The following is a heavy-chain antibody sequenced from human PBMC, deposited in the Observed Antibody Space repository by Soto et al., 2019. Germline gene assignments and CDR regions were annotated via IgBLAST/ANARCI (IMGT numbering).Heavy chain of an antibody. Sequence: GGSLRLSCTASGFTFGDYAMSWVRQAPGKGLEWVGFIRSKAYGGTTEYAASVKGRFTISRDDSKSIAYLQMNSLKTEDTAVYYCTRDSSSWYYYYGMDVWGQGTTVTVSS. J-gene: IGHJ6*02. D-gene: IGHD6-13*01. V-gene: IGHV3-49*04. CDR3: TRDSSSWYYYYGMDV. CDR2: IRSKAYGGTT. CDR1: GFTFGDYA.